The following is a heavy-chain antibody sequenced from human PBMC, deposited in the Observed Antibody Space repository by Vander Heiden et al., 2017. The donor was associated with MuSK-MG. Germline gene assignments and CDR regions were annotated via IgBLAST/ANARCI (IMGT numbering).Heavy chain of an antibody. V-gene: IGHV4-39*07. CDR2: IYYSGST. D-gene: IGHD3-9*01. Sequence: QLQLQESGPGLVKPSETLSLTCTVSGGSISSSSYYWGWIRQPPGKGLEWIGSIYYSGSTYYNPSLKSRVTISVDTSKNQFSLKLSSVTAADTAVYYCARASFVGRYFDWFHWGQGTLVTVSS. J-gene: IGHJ4*02. CDR3: ARASFVGRYFDWFH. CDR1: GGSISSSSYY.